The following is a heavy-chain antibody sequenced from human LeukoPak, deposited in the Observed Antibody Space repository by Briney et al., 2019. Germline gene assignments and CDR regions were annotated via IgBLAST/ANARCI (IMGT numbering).Heavy chain of an antibody. D-gene: IGHD3-10*01. CDR3: ARDLMGTMVWGFYQSFDY. V-gene: IGHV3-21*01. Sequence: GGSLRLSCAASGFTFSSYSMSWVRQAPGKGLEWVSSISSSSSYIYYADSVKGRFTISRDNAKNSLYLQMNSLRAEDTAVYYCARDLMGTMVWGFYQSFDYWGQGTLVTVSS. J-gene: IGHJ4*02. CDR1: GFTFSSYS. CDR2: ISSSSSYI.